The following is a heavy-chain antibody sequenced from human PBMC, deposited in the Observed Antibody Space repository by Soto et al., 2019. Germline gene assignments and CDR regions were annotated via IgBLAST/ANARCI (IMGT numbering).Heavy chain of an antibody. CDR2: IYPGDSDT. J-gene: IGHJ3*02. Sequence: GESLKISCRTSGYSFSTYWIGWVRQMPGKGLEWMGIIYPGDSDTRYSPSFQGQVTISADKSITTAYLQWTSLKASDTAMYYCARHESYSGNYQDAIGIWGQGTMVTFS. CDR1: GYSFSTYW. CDR3: ARHESYSGNYQDAIGI. D-gene: IGHD1-26*01. V-gene: IGHV5-51*01.